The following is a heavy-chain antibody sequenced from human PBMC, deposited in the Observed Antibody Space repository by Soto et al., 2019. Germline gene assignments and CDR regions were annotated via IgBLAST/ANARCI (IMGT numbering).Heavy chain of an antibody. J-gene: IGHJ4*02. V-gene: IGHV3-23*01. CDR3: AKESGYCSSTGCYKPSDY. D-gene: IGHD2-2*02. Sequence: GGSLRLSCAASGFTFSSYAMSWVRQAPGKGLEWVSAISGSGGSTYSADSVRGRFTISRDNSKNTLHLQMNSLRAEDTTVYFCAKESGYCSSTGCYKPSDYWGQGTLVTVSS. CDR1: GFTFSSYA. CDR2: ISGSGGST.